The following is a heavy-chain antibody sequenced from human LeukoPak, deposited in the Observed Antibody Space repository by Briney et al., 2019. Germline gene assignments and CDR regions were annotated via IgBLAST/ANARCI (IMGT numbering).Heavy chain of an antibody. Sequence: PSETLSLTCTVSGGSISSSSYYWGWIRQPPGKGLEWIGSIYYSGSTNYNPSLKSRVTISVDTSKNQFSLKLSSVTAADTAVYYCARAPLDHWGQNWYFDLWGRGTLVTVSS. CDR1: GGSISSSSYY. D-gene: IGHD7-27*01. V-gene: IGHV4-39*07. J-gene: IGHJ2*01. CDR3: ARAPLDHWGQNWYFDL. CDR2: IYYSGST.